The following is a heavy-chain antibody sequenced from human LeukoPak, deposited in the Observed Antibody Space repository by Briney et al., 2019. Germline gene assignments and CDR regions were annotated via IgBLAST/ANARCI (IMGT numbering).Heavy chain of an antibody. J-gene: IGHJ4*02. D-gene: IGHD6-6*01. CDR2: INPNSGGT. CDR3: ARARRDSSSSYYFDY. Sequence: GASVKVSCKASGYTFTGYYMHWVRQAPGQGPEWMGRINPNSGGTNYAQKFQGRVTMTRDTSISTAYMELSRLRSDDTAVYYCARARRDSSSSYYFDYWGQGTLVTVSS. CDR1: GYTFTGYY. V-gene: IGHV1-2*06.